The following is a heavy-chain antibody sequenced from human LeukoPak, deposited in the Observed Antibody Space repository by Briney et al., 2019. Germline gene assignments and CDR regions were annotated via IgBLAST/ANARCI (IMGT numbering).Heavy chain of an antibody. CDR3: AKDWSRGYSDY. Sequence: GGSLRLSCAASGFTFSTYAMSWVRPAPGKGLEWVSTISGSGGSTYYADSVKGQFTISRDNSKNTLYLQMNSLRAEDTAVYYCAKDWSRGYSDYWGQGTLVTVSS. J-gene: IGHJ4*02. V-gene: IGHV3-23*01. CDR2: ISGSGGST. D-gene: IGHD3-10*01. CDR1: GFTFSTYA.